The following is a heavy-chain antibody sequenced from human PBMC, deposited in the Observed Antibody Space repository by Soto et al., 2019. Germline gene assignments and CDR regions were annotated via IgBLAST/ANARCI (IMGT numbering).Heavy chain of an antibody. D-gene: IGHD3-3*01. CDR2: IKQDGSEK. V-gene: IGHV3-7*01. CDR1: GFTFSSYW. Sequence: PGGSLRLSCAASGFTFSSYWMSWVRQAPGKGLEWVANIKQDGSEKYYVDSVKGRFTISRDNAKNSLYLQMNSLRAEDTAVYYCAREGGGITIFGVVRPLYGMDVWGQGTTVTVSS. J-gene: IGHJ6*02. CDR3: AREGGGITIFGVVRPLYGMDV.